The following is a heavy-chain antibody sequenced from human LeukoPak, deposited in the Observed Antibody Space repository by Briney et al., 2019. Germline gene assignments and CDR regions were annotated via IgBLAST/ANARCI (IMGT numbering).Heavy chain of an antibody. CDR3: AKGGLYHVHGMDV. J-gene: IGHJ6*02. Sequence: GGSLRLSCAASGFTFSSYATSWVRQAPGKGLERASGISERGGSTYYADSVKGRFTISRDNFKNTVYLQMNSLRAEDTAVYYCAKGGLYHVHGMDVWGQGTTVTVSS. CDR2: ISERGGST. D-gene: IGHD3/OR15-3a*01. CDR1: GFTFSSYA. V-gene: IGHV3-23*01.